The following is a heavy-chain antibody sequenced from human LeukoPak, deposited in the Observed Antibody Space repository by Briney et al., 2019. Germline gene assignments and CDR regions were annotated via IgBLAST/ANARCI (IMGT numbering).Heavy chain of an antibody. D-gene: IGHD4-17*01. V-gene: IGHV3-7*02. J-gene: IGHJ4*02. CDR1: GFPYSSSW. Sequence: GGPPTLFCALSGFPYSSSWMIGLRPAPGGGLEWVGNIKQDGSDKYYVASVKGRFTISRDNAKNSLYLQKTSLRAEDTAVYYCARYRGGGDYDYWGQGTLVTVSS. CDR2: IKQDGSDK. CDR3: ARYRGGGDYDY.